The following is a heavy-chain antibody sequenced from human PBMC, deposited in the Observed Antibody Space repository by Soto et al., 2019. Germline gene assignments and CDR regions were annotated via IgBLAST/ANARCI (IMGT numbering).Heavy chain of an antibody. V-gene: IGHV3-23*01. Sequence: GGSLRLSCAASGFTFSSYAMSWVRQAPGKGLEWVSAIGGSGGSTYYADSVKGRFTISRDNSKNTLYLQMNSLRAEDTAVYYCAKDRKSIAARLWSSDYWGQGTLVTVSS. J-gene: IGHJ4*02. CDR1: GFTFSSYA. CDR3: AKDRKSIAARLWSSDY. D-gene: IGHD6-6*01. CDR2: IGGSGGST.